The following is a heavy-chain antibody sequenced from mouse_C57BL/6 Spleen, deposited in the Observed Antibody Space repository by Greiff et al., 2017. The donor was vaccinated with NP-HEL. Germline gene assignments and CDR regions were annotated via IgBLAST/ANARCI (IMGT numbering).Heavy chain of an antibody. CDR3: VKAGWLLRGNYFDY. V-gene: IGHV7-4*01. CDR2: IRNKANGYTT. CDR1: GFTFTDYY. J-gene: IGHJ2*01. Sequence: EVNLVESGGGLVQPGASLRLSCAASGFTFTDYYMSWVRQPPGKAPEWLALIRNKANGYTTEYTASVKGRFTISRDNSQNILYLQMNTLRAEDSATYYCVKAGWLLRGNYFDYWGQGTTLTVSS. D-gene: IGHD2-3*01.